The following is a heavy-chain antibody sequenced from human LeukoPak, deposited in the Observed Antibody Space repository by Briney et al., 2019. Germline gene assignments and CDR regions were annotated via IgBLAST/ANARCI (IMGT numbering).Heavy chain of an antibody. J-gene: IGHJ5*02. CDR2: IYDTGAT. D-gene: IGHD1/OR15-1a*01. CDR3: ARLPLIATTRGGFDP. Sequence: SETLSLTCTVSGGSISGYYWSWIRQPPGKRLERIGYIYDTGATNYNPSLKSRFTIPIDTSKNQFSLNLSSVTAADTAVYYCARLPLIATTRGGFDPWGQGTLVTVSS. V-gene: IGHV4-59*08. CDR1: GGSISGYY.